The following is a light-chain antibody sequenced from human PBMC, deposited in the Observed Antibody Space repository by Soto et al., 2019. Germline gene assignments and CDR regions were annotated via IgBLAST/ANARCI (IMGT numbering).Light chain of an antibody. CDR2: WAS. Sequence: DIVMTQSPDSLAVSLGERATINCKSSQSVLYSSNNKNYLAWYQHQPGQPPRLLISWASTRESGVPDRFSGSGSGTVFTLTISSLQAEDVAFYYCQQYYSTPPAFGQGTKVEIK. CDR1: QSVLYSSNNKNY. CDR3: QQYYSTPPA. J-gene: IGKJ1*01. V-gene: IGKV4-1*01.